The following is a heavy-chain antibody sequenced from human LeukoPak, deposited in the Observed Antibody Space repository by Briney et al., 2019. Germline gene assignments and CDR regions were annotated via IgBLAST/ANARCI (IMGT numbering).Heavy chain of an antibody. CDR1: GFTFDDYA. D-gene: IGHD3-3*01. J-gene: IGHJ6*03. V-gene: IGHV3-43D*03. Sequence: GGSLRLSCAASGFTFDDYAMHWVRQAPGKGLEWVSFISWDGGSTYYADSVKGRFTISRDNSKNSLYLQMNSLRAEDTALYYCAKGGYYDFWSGYRGEEDYYMDVWGKGTTVTVSS. CDR3: AKGGYYDFWSGYRGEEDYYMDV. CDR2: ISWDGGST.